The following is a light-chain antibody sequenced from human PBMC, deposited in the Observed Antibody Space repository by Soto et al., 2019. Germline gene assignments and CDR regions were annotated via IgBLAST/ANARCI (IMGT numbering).Light chain of an antibody. J-gene: IGKJ4*01. CDR3: QQYNSWPLT. CDR2: DIF. CDR1: QSVGSD. V-gene: IGKV3D-15*01. Sequence: EIVLTQSPGTLSLSPGERATLSCRASQSVGSDLAWYQQKPGQAPRLVIYDIFTRATGAPTRISGSGSGTEFTLTISSLQSEDFAVYYCQQYNSWPLTFGGGTKVVIK.